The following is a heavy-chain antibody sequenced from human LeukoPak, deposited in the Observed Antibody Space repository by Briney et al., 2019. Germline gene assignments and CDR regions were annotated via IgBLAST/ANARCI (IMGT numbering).Heavy chain of an antibody. CDR3: ARGGAWLKYYYYYMDV. CDR2: IYTSGTT. CDR1: GGSTSSYY. J-gene: IGHJ6*03. D-gene: IGHD3-9*01. V-gene: IGHV4-4*07. Sequence: SEALSLTCTVSGGSTSSYYLTWIRQPAGEGLEWIGRIYTSGTTDYNPSLKSRVTISVDTSKNQFSLKLSSVTAADTAVYYCARGGAWLKYYYYYMDVWGKGTTVTVSS.